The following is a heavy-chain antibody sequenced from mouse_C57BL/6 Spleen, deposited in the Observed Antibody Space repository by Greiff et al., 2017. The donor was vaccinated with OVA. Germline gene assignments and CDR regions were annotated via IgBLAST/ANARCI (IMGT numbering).Heavy chain of an antibody. D-gene: IGHD1-1*01. Sequence: EVKLMESGPELVKPGASVKMSCKASGYTFTDYNMHWVKQSHGKSLEWIGYINPNNGGTSYNQKFKGKATLTVNKSSSTAYMELRSLTSEDSAVYYCARCTTVVYFDYWGQGTTLTVSS. CDR2: INPNNGGT. J-gene: IGHJ2*01. V-gene: IGHV1-22*01. CDR1: GYTFTDYN. CDR3: ARCTTVVYFDY.